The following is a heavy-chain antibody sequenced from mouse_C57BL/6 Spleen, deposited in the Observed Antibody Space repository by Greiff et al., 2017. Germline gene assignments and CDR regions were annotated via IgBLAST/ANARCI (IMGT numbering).Heavy chain of an antibody. CDR2: IWTGGGT. J-gene: IGHJ4*01. Sequence: QVQLQQSGPGLVAPSQSLSITCTVSGFSLTSYAISWVRQPPGKGLEWLGVIWTGGGTNYNSALNSSLSIRTDNSKNQVVLKMSSLQTDDTAGYYCDRTYDYDDAMDYWGQGTSVTVSS. CDR3: DRTYDYDDAMDY. CDR1: GFSLTSYA. V-gene: IGHV2-9-1*01. D-gene: IGHD2-4*01.